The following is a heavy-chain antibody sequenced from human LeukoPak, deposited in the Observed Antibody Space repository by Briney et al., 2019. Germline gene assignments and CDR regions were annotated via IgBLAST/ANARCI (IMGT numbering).Heavy chain of an antibody. Sequence: GGSLRLSCAASGFTFSSYVMHWVRQAPGKGLEWVAIISYDGSNEYYADSVKGRFTISRDNSKNTLYLQMNSLRAEDTAVYYCARDWISGSYSKQPFDYWGQGTLVTVSS. V-gene: IGHV3-30*04. CDR1: GFTFSSYV. D-gene: IGHD1-26*01. CDR3: ARDWISGSYSKQPFDY. J-gene: IGHJ4*02. CDR2: ISYDGSNE.